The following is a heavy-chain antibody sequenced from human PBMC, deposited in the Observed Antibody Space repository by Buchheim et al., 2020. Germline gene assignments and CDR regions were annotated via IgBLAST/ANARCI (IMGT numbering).Heavy chain of an antibody. Sequence: QVQLVESGGGVVQPGRSLRLSCAASGFTFRTYGMHWVRQAPGKGLEWVAVISFDGSNKYCADSVKGRFNISRDNPKKKLYLQMNSLRAEDTAVYHCAKDRYRAGIFGMIKDYYYGMDVWGQGTT. V-gene: IGHV3-30*18. CDR2: ISFDGSNK. CDR3: AKDRYRAGIFGMIKDYYYGMDV. J-gene: IGHJ6*02. D-gene: IGHD3-3*01. CDR1: GFTFRTYG.